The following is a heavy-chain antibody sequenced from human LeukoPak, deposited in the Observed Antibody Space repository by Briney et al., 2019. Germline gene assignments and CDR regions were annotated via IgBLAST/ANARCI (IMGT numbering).Heavy chain of an antibody. CDR1: GYTFTGYY. CDR3: AADTDIVVVPAASYIKDDY. J-gene: IGHJ4*02. V-gene: IGHV1-2*06. CDR2: INPNSGGT. Sequence: ASVKVSCKASGYTFTGYYMHWARQAPGQGLEWMGRINPNSGGTNYAQKFQGRVTMTRDTAISTAYMQLSRLRSDDTAVYYCAADTDIVVVPAASYIKDDYWGQGTLVTVSS. D-gene: IGHD2-2*01.